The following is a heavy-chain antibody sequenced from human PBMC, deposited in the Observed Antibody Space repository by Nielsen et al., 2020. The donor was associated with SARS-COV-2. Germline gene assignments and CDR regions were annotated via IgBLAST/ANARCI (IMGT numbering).Heavy chain of an antibody. CDR1: GGSISSSSYY. CDR2: IYYSGST. J-gene: IGHJ4*02. D-gene: IGHD3-3*01. V-gene: IGHV4-39*01. CDR3: ARGLRFLEWLPIDY. Sequence: ESLKISCTVSGGSISSSSYYWGWIRQPPGKGLEWIGSIYYSGSTYYNPSLKSRVTISVDTSKNQFSLKLSSVTAADTAVYYCARGLRFLEWLPIDYWGQGTLVTVSS.